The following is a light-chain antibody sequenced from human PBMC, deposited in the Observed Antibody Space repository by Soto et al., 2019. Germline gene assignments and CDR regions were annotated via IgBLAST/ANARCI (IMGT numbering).Light chain of an antibody. CDR2: GAS. Sequence: IILTQSPDTVSLSPGERDTLSWTASQTVSSHYLAWCQQRPGQAPRLLIYGASTRAAGIPDRFSVRGSGTDFTLTITRLEPEDSAVYFCQQYTGPPTTFGQGTRLEIK. J-gene: IGKJ5*01. V-gene: IGKV3-20*01. CDR1: QTVSSHY. CDR3: QQYTGPPTT.